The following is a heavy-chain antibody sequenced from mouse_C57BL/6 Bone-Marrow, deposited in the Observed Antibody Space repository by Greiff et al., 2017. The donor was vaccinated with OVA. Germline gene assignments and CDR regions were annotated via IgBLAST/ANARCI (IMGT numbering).Heavy chain of an antibody. J-gene: IGHJ4*01. V-gene: IGHV5-4*03. CDR2: ISDGGSYT. CDR3: ARGPASLLYRYAMDY. D-gene: IGHD2-1*01. CDR1: GFTFSSYA. Sequence: EVKLVESGGGLVKPGGSLKLSCAASGFTFSSYAMSWVRQTPEKRLEWVATISDGGSYTYYPDNVKGRFTISRDNAKNNLYLQMSHLKSEDTAMYYCARGPASLLYRYAMDYWGQGTSVTVSS.